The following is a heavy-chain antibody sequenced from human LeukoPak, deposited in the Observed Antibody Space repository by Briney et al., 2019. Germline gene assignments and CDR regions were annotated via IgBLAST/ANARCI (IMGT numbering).Heavy chain of an antibody. Sequence: ASVKVSCKASGYTFTGYYMHWVRQAPGQGLEWMGWINPNSGGTNYAQKFQGRVTMTSDKSISTAYMELSRLRSDDTAVYYCARSPPYSSGADGWFDPWGQGTLVTVSS. CDR2: INPNSGGT. CDR1: GYTFTGYY. CDR3: ARSPPYSSGADGWFDP. J-gene: IGHJ5*02. D-gene: IGHD6-19*01. V-gene: IGHV1-2*02.